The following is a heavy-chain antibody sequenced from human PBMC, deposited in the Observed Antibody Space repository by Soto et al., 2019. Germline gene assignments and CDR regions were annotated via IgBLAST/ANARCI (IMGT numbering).Heavy chain of an antibody. Sequence: SQTLSLTCAISGDSVSSNDATWDWIRQSPSRGLEWLGRTYYRSRWQTDCAISVKSRISINPDTSNNQVSLQLNSVTPDDTAVYYCARDIAVAGTLTTRVYYYGMDVWGQGTTVTVSS. V-gene: IGHV6-1*01. CDR2: TYYRSRWQT. D-gene: IGHD6-19*01. CDR3: ARDIAVAGTLTTRVYYYGMDV. CDR1: GDSVSSNDAT. J-gene: IGHJ6*02.